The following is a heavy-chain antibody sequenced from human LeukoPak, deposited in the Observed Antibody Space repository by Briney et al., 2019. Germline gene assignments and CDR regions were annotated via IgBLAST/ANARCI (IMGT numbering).Heavy chain of an antibody. V-gene: IGHV4-30-2*01. Sequence: SETLSLTCAVSGGSISSGGYSWSWIRQPPGKGLWWIGYIYHSGSTYYNPSLKSRVTISVDRSKNQFSLKLSSVTAADTAVYYCARGVRQYDILTGYSSGGAFDIWGQGTMVTVSS. J-gene: IGHJ3*02. CDR1: GGSISSGGYS. D-gene: IGHD3-9*01. CDR2: IYHSGST. CDR3: ARGVRQYDILTGYSSGGAFDI.